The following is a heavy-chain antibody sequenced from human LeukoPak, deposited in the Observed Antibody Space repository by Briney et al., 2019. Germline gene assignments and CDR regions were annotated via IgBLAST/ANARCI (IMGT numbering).Heavy chain of an antibody. CDR3: ARFMRYCSGGSCYTRRAFDI. Sequence: SSETLSLTCAVYGGSFSGYYWSWIRQPPGKGLEWIGEINHSGSTNYNPSLKSRVTISVDTSKNQFSLKLSSVTAADTAVYYCARFMRYCSGGSCYTRRAFDIWGQGTMVTVSS. V-gene: IGHV4-34*01. CDR2: INHSGST. D-gene: IGHD2-15*01. CDR1: GGSFSGYY. J-gene: IGHJ3*02.